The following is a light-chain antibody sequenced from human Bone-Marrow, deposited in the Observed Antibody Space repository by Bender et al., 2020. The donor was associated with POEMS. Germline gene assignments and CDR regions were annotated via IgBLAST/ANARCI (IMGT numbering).Light chain of an antibody. J-gene: IGLJ3*02. CDR2: EVS. Sequence: QSALTQPPSASGSPGQSVTISCTGTSGDVGGYNYVSWYQQHPGKAPKLMISEVSKRPSGVPDRFSGFKFGNTASLTVSGLQAEDEADYYCCSYASTWVFGGGTKLTVL. CDR1: SGDVGGYNY. CDR3: CSYASTWV. V-gene: IGLV2-8*01.